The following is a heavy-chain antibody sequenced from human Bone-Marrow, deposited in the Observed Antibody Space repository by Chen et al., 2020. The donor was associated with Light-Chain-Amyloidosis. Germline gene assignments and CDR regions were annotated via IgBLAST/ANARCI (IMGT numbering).Heavy chain of an antibody. CDR1: GGSISSSSYY. D-gene: IGHD3-16*02. CDR3: ARDPYDYVWGSYRPNNNWFDP. CDR2: IYYSGST. Sequence: QLQLQESGPGLVKPSETLSPTCTVSGGSISSSSYYWGWIRQPPGKGLEWIGSIYYSGSTYYNPSLKSRVTISVDTSKNQFSLKLSSVTAADTAVYYCARDPYDYVWGSYRPNNNWFDPWGQGTLVTVSS. V-gene: IGHV4-39*07. J-gene: IGHJ5*02.